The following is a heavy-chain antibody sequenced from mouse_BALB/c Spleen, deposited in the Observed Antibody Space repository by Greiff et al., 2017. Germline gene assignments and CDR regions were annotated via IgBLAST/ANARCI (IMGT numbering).Heavy chain of an antibody. Sequence: EVQLQQSGAELVKPRASVKLSCTASGFNIKDTYMHWVKQRPEQGLEWIGRIDPANGNTKYDPKFQGKATITADTSSNTAYLQLSSLTSEDTAVYYCARPFYYGNYVGAMDYWGQGTSVTVSS. J-gene: IGHJ4*01. CDR3: ARPFYYGNYVGAMDY. D-gene: IGHD2-1*01. CDR2: IDPANGNT. V-gene: IGHV14-3*02. CDR1: GFNIKDTY.